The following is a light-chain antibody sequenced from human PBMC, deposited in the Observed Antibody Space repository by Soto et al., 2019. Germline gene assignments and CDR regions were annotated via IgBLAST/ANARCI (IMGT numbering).Light chain of an antibody. CDR1: QSISSW. J-gene: IGKJ4*01. CDR3: QQYNSYPLT. Sequence: DIQMTQSPSTLSASVGDRVTITCRASQSISSWLAWYQQKPGKAPNLLIYKAFSLESGVPSRFSGSGSGTEFTLTISSLQPDEFATYYCQQYNSYPLTFGGGTKVEIK. CDR2: KAF. V-gene: IGKV1-5*03.